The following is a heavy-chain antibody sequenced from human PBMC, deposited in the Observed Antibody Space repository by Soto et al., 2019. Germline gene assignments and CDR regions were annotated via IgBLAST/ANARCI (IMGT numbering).Heavy chain of an antibody. CDR2: ISGSGGST. J-gene: IGHJ3*02. Sequence: GGSLRLSCAASGFTFSSYAMSWVRQAPGKGLEWVSAISGSGGSTYYTDSVKGRFTISRDNSKNTLYLQMNSLRAEDTAVYYCANIAVAGSDAFDIWGQGTMVTVSS. CDR1: GFTFSSYA. D-gene: IGHD6-19*01. V-gene: IGHV3-23*01. CDR3: ANIAVAGSDAFDI.